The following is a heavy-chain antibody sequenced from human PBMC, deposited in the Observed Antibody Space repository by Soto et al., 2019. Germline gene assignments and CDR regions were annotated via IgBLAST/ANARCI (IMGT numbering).Heavy chain of an antibody. V-gene: IGHV1-69*13. CDR2: IIPIFGTA. CDR1: GGTFSSYA. CDR3: ASAMVTPRWLTDY. Sequence: SVKVSCKASGGTFSSYAISWVRQAPGQGLEWMGGIIPIFGTANYAQKFQGRVTITADESTSTAYMELSSLRSEDTAVYYCASAMVTPRWLTDYWGQGTPVTVSS. J-gene: IGHJ4*02. D-gene: IGHD5-18*01.